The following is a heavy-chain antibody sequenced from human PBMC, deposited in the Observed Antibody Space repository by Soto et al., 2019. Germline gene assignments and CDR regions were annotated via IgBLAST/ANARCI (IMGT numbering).Heavy chain of an antibody. V-gene: IGHV4-31*03. CDR2: IYHSGRT. CDR1: GGSISSGGYY. CDR3: ARWVEVSLDYFDS. J-gene: IGHJ4*02. D-gene: IGHD1-20*01. Sequence: SETLSLTCTVSGGSISSGGYYWSWIRQHPGKGLEWIGHIYHSGRTYYNPSLKSRVGILVDTSKNQFSLNLNSVTAADTAVYYCARWVEVSLDYFDSWGQGTPVTVSS.